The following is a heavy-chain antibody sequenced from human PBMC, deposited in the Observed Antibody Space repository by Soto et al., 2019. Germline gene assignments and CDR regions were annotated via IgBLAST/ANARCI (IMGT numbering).Heavy chain of an antibody. V-gene: IGHV5-51*01. CDR3: ARPYSGGPNDPFDV. CDR2: IYPGDSHA. D-gene: IGHD1-26*01. CDR1: GHSFTNYW. Sequence: GESLKISCKGSGHSFTNYWIGWVRQMPGKGLEWMGIIYPGDSHAIYSPSFQGQVTMSADKSTSTAYLQWSSLKASDTAMYYCARPYSGGPNDPFDVWGQGTMVTVSS. J-gene: IGHJ3*01.